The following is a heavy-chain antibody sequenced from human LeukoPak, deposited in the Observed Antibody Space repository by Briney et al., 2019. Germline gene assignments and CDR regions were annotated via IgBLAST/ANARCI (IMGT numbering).Heavy chain of an antibody. CDR3: AKERDITGALDK. CDR1: GFTFDDYA. D-gene: IGHD2-8*02. J-gene: IGHJ4*02. CDR2: ISWNSGSI. V-gene: IGHV3-9*01. Sequence: GGSLRLSCAASGFTFDDYAMHWVRQAPGKGLEWVSGISWNSGSIGYADSVKGRFTISRDNAKNSLCLQMNSLRAEDTALYYCAKERDITGALDKWGQGTLVTVSS.